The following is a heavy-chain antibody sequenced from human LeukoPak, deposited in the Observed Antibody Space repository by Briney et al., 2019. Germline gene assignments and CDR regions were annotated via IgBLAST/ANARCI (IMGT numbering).Heavy chain of an antibody. CDR1: GFTFSTYA. CDR3: ARDPREDYDFWSGYSSNWFDP. D-gene: IGHD3-3*01. CDR2: IVGNGGGI. Sequence: GGSLRLSCAASGFTFSTYAMNWVRQAPGKGLEWVSVIVGNGGGIDYADSVKGRFTISRDNSKNTLYLQMNSLRAEDTAVYYCARDPREDYDFWSGYSSNWFDPWGQGTLVTVSS. V-gene: IGHV3-23*01. J-gene: IGHJ5*02.